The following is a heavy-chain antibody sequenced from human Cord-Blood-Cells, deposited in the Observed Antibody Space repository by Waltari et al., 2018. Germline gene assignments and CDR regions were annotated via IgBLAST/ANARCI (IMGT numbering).Heavy chain of an antibody. D-gene: IGHD6-13*01. J-gene: IGHJ4*02. CDR2: INPNSGGT. CDR3: ARGRGGYSSSWYIDY. CDR1: GYTFPGYY. Sequence: QVQLVQSGAEVKKPGAPVKVSCKASGYTFPGYYMPWVRQAPGQGLEWMGWINPNSGGTNYAQKFQGRVTMTRDTSISTAYMELSRLRSDDTAVYYCARGRGGYSSSWYIDYWGQGTLVTVSS. V-gene: IGHV1-2*02.